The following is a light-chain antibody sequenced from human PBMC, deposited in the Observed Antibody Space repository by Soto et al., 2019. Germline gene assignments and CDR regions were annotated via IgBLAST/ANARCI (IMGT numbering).Light chain of an antibody. V-gene: IGKV3-20*01. CDR2: GSS. CDR1: QSVSSSY. J-gene: IGKJ1*01. Sequence: EIVLTQSPGTLSLSPGERATLSCRASQSVSSSYLAWYQQKPGQAPRLLIYGSSSRATGIPDRFSGSGFGTDFTLTINRLEPEDFAVYYCQQYGSSPETFGQGTKVDIK. CDR3: QQYGSSPET.